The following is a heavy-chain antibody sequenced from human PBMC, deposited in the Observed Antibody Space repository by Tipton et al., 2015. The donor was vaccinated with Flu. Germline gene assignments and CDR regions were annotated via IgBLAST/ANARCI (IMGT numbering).Heavy chain of an antibody. D-gene: IGHD3-3*01. V-gene: IGHV4-59*01. CDR3: ARAKGLEWLLKVAHGMDA. J-gene: IGHJ6*02. CDR2: IYYSGRT. CDR1: GGSISSYY. Sequence: TLSLTCTVSGGSISSYYWSWIRQPPGKGLEWIGYIYYSGRTNYNPSLKSRVTISVDTSKNQFSLKLSSVTAADTAVHYCARAKGLEWLLKVAHGMDAWGQGTPVTVSS.